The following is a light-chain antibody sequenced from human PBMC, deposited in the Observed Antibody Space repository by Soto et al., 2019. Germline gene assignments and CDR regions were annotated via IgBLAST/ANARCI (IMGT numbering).Light chain of an antibody. Sequence: DIQMTQSPSTLSASVGDRVITNNLSWYQQKPGKAPNLLIYHASKLAKGVTSRFSGSGSGTNFSFIITSLQREDLATYYCQQYYGLPPLTFGQGTRLEIK. CDR2: HAS. V-gene: IGKV1-33*01. CDR3: QQYYGLPPLT. CDR1: TNN. J-gene: IGKJ5*01.